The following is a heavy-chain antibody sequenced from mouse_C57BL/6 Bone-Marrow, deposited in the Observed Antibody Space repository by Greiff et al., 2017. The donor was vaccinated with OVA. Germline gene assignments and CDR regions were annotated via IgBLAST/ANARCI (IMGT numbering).Heavy chain of an antibody. D-gene: IGHD2-2*01. J-gene: IGHJ2*01. CDR2: ISSGGSYT. CDR3: ARGVTPYYFDY. CDR1: GFTFSSYG. Sequence: EVKLVESGGDLVKPGGSLKLSCAASGFTFSSYGMSWVRPTPDKRLEWVATISSGGSYTYYPGSVKGRCTISRDDAKNTLYLQMSSLKSEDTAMYYCARGVTPYYFDYWGQGTTLTVSS. V-gene: IGHV5-6*01.